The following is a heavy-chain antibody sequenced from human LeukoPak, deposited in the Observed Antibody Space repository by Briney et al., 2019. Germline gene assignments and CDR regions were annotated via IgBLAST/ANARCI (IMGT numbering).Heavy chain of an antibody. D-gene: IGHD1-26*01. CDR3: ARGHKGGRYYYMDV. Sequence: SETLSLTCTVSGGSISSYYWSWIRQPPGKGLEWIGYIYYSGSTNYNPSLKSRVTISVDTSKNQFSLKLSSVTAADTAVYYCARGHKGGRYYYMDVWGKGTTVTVSS. V-gene: IGHV4-59*12. CDR1: GGSISSYY. CDR2: IYYSGST. J-gene: IGHJ6*03.